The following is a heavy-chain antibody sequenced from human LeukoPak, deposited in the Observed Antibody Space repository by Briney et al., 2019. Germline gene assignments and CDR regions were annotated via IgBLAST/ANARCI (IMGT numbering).Heavy chain of an antibody. CDR1: GFSFSDYY. J-gene: IGHJ4*02. CDR3: ARHPDGSLSLDY. CDR2: ISRCGSHT. V-gene: IGHV3-11*03. D-gene: IGHD1-26*01. Sequence: GGSLRLSCVASGFSFSDYYMSWIRQAPGKGLEWVSYISRCGSHTNYADSVTGRFTISRNNAKKSLHLQMNSLRAEDTAVYYCARHPDGSLSLDYWGQGTLVTLSA.